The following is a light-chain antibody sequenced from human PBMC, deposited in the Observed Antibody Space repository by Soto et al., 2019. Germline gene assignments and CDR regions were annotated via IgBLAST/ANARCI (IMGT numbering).Light chain of an antibody. CDR2: AAS. J-gene: IGKJ3*01. CDR3: QQSYSTPGTT. CDR1: QSISSY. V-gene: IGKV1-39*01. Sequence: DLPMTQSPSSLSASVGDRVTITCRASQSISSYLNWYQQKPGKAPKLLIYAASSLQSGVPSRFSGSGSGTDFTLTISSLQPEDFATYYCQQSYSTPGTTFGPGTKVDIK.